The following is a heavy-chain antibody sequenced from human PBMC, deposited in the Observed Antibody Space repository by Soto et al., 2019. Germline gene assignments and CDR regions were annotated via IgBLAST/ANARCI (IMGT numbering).Heavy chain of an antibody. CDR2: VYYTGDT. CDR3: VRQGIDYLHGLVDV. Sequence: QVQLQQSGPRLVKPSETLSLTCTVSSGPDRSHNWGWIRQPPGRGLEWIGYVYYTGDTAYNPSLRGRGTLSAAPSPNDISLTLNSVTAADTAVYYCVRQGIDYLHGLVDVWGQGTTVSVSS. CDR1: SGPDRSHN. D-gene: IGHD4-17*01. V-gene: IGHV4-59*08. J-gene: IGHJ6*02.